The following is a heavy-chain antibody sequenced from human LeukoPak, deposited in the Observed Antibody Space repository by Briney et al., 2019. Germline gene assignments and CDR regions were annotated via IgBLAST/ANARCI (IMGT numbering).Heavy chain of an antibody. D-gene: IGHD1-7*01. CDR2: MNPNSGNT. CDR3: ARGGNWNYGDY. Sequence: ASVKVSCKASGYTFTSYDINWVRQATGQGGEWMGWMNPNSGNTGHAQKFQGRVTNTRNTTRRKAYMELSSLRSEDTAVYYCARGGNWNYGDYWGQGTLVTVSS. V-gene: IGHV1-8*01. J-gene: IGHJ4*02. CDR1: GYTFTSYD.